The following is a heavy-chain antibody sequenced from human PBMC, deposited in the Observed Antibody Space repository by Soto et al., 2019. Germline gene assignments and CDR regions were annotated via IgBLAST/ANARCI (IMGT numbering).Heavy chain of an antibody. CDR3: AREPYGDYYKNWFDP. D-gene: IGHD2-21*02. Sequence: GASVKVSCKASGYTFTSYYMHWVRQAPGQGLEWMGIINPSGGSTSYAQKFQGRVTMTRDTSTSTVYMELSSLRSEDTAVYYCAREPYGDYYKNWFDPWGQGTLVTVSS. J-gene: IGHJ5*02. CDR2: INPSGGST. CDR1: GYTFTSYY. V-gene: IGHV1-46*01.